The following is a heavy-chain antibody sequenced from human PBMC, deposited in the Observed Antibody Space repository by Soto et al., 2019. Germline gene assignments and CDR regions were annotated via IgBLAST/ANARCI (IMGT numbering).Heavy chain of an antibody. J-gene: IGHJ4*02. CDR2: IIPIFGTS. CDR1: GGMFSNYA. Sequence: ASVKVSCKASGGMFSNYAMSWVRQAPGQGLEWIGDIIPIFGTSNYAQKFQGRVNIAADKSTTTAYIELTNLRSEDTAVYYCARDSEVDRYCSGGSCYLDTWGQGTLVTVSS. D-gene: IGHD2-15*01. V-gene: IGHV1-69*06. CDR3: ARDSEVDRYCSGGSCYLDT.